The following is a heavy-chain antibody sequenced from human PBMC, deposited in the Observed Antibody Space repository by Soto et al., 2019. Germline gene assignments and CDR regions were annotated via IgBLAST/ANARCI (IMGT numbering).Heavy chain of an antibody. V-gene: IGHV4-34*01. CDR1: GGSFSGHY. J-gene: IGHJ4*02. CDR3: ARVDYGDFIDY. CDR2: INHSGST. D-gene: IGHD4-17*01. Sequence: QVQLQQWGAGLLKPSETLSLTCAVCGGSFSGHYWNWIRQPPGKGLEWIGEINHSGSTNYNPSPKSRVTISVDTSKNQFSLKLSFVTAADTAVYYCARVDYGDFIDYWGQGTLVTVSS.